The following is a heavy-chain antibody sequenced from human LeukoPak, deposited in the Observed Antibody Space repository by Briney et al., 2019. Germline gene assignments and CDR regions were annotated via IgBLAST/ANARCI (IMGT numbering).Heavy chain of an antibody. V-gene: IGHV4-59*08. CDR2: ISDIGSI. J-gene: IGHJ4*02. Sequence: KASETLSLTCSDSGGSISSYYWSWIRQPPGKGLGRIAYISDIGSINYNPSLKSRVTISLDTSKNQFSLKLSSVTAADTAVSYCAGHHPRNTVDFWGQGTLVTVSS. CDR3: AGHHPRNTVDF. CDR1: GGSISSYY. D-gene: IGHD2/OR15-2a*01.